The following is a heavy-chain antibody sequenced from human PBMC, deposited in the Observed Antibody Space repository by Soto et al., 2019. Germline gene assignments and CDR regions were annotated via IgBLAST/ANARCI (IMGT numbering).Heavy chain of an antibody. Sequence: QVQLQESGPGLVKPSGTLSLTCAVSGGSISSSNWWSWVRQPPGKGLEWIGEIYHSGSTNYNPSLKSRVTISLDKSKNQFSVKLSSVTAADTAVYYCARGVLVPAAAAPYYYYGMDVWGQGTTVTVSS. CDR3: ARGVLVPAAAAPYYYYGMDV. CDR1: GGSISSSNW. D-gene: IGHD2-2*01. J-gene: IGHJ6*02. V-gene: IGHV4-4*02. CDR2: IYHSGST.